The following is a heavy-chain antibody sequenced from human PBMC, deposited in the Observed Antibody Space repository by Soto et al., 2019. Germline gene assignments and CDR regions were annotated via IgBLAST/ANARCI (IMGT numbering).Heavy chain of an antibody. CDR1: GGSISSGGYY. CDR3: ATMGTPVTGLYYFDY. Sequence: SETLSLTCTVSGGSISSGGYYWSWIRQPPGKGLEWIGFISYSGTTHYSASLRSRVSISVDTSKNQFSLDLSSVTAADTAVYYCATMGTPVTGLYYFDYWGQGTLVTVSS. J-gene: IGHJ4*02. D-gene: IGHD4-17*01. CDR2: ISYSGTT. V-gene: IGHV4-30-4*01.